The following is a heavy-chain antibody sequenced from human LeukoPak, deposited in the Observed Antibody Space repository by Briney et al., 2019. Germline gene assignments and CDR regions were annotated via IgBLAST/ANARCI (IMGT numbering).Heavy chain of an antibody. CDR3: ARGRTVRGVIDWFDP. CDR1: GGSFSGYY. V-gene: IGHV4-34*01. D-gene: IGHD3-10*01. CDR2: INYSGST. Sequence: SETLSLTCGVYGGSFSGYYWSWIRQPPGKGLEWIGEINYSGSTNYNPSLKSRVTISVDTSKKQFSLRLSSVTAADTAVYYCARGRTVRGVIDWFDPWGQGTLVTVSS. J-gene: IGHJ5*02.